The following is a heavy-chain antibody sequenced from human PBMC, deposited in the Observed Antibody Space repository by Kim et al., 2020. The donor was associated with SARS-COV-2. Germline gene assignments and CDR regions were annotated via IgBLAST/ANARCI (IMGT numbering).Heavy chain of an antibody. J-gene: IGHJ4*02. CDR3: VTNPGY. Sequence: YSDGRTYYADSMRGRFIISRDNSRNTLYLQMNSLRTEDTALYDCVTNPGYWGQGTLVTVSS. CDR2: YSDGRT. D-gene: IGHD7-27*01. V-gene: IGHV3-66*01.